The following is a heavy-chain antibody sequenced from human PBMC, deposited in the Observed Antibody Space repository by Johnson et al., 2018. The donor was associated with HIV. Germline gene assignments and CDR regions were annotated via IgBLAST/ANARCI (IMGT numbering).Heavy chain of an antibody. Sequence: VQLVESGGGLVKPGGSLRLSCAASGFAFSSYWMNWVRQAPGKGLVWVSRISSDGRSTSYADSVKGRFTISRDNAKNTLYLQMNSLRAEDTAVYYCARDKVAGFAFDIWGQGTMVTVSS. J-gene: IGHJ3*02. CDR1: GFAFSSYW. CDR3: ARDKVAGFAFDI. CDR2: ISSDGRST. V-gene: IGHV3-74*01. D-gene: IGHD6-19*01.